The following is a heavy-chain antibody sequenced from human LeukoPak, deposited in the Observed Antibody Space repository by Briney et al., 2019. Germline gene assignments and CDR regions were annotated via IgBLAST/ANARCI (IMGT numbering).Heavy chain of an antibody. J-gene: IGHJ6*03. D-gene: IGHD4-11*01. CDR3: ARDDYSKPLAWFNYYYMDV. CDR2: IIPIFGTA. V-gene: IGHV1-69*01. CDR1: GGTFSSYA. Sequence: SVKVSCKASGGTFSSYAISWLRQAPGQGLEWMGGIIPIFGTANYAQKFQGRVTITADESTSTAYMELSSLRSEDTAVYYCARDDYSKPLAWFNYYYMDVWGKGTTVTVSS.